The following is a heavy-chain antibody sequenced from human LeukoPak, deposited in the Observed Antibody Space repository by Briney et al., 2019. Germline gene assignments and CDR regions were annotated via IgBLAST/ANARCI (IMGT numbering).Heavy chain of an antibody. J-gene: IGHJ4*02. Sequence: GGSLRLSCAASGFTFSRHGMNWVRQAPGKGLEWVSGISPSGDRTYYADSVKGRFTISRDNSKNTLYLQVNSLRAEDTAVYYCAKTLGYCSGGSCYSGVIDYWGQGTLVTVSS. CDR3: AKTLGYCSGGSCYSGVIDY. V-gene: IGHV3-23*01. CDR1: GFTFSRHG. CDR2: ISPSGDRT. D-gene: IGHD2-15*01.